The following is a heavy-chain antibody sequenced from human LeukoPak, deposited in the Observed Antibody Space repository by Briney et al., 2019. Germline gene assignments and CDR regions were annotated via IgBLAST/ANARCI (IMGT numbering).Heavy chain of an antibody. Sequence: GGSLRLSCAASGFTVSSRAMHWVRQAPGKGLEWVANIKQDGSEKYYVDSVKGRFTISRDNAKNSLYLQMNSLRAEDTAVYYCAREVTSSWPPHSYGMDVWGQGTTVTVSS. CDR1: GFTVSSRA. J-gene: IGHJ6*02. D-gene: IGHD6-13*01. CDR3: AREVTSSWPPHSYGMDV. CDR2: IKQDGSEK. V-gene: IGHV3-7*01.